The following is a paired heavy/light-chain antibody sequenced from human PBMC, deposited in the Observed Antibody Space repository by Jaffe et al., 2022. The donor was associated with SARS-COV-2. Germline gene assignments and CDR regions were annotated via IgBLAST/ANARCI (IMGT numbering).Light chain of an antibody. CDR2: WAS. CDR1: QSVLYSDNNKNY. J-gene: IGKJ1*01. Sequence: DIVMTQSPDSLAVSLGERATINCESSQSVLYSDNNKNYLAWYQQKPGQPPKLLLYWASTRESGVPDRFSGSGSGTDFTLTISSLQAEDVAVYYCQQYYSTPPTFGQGTKVEIK. CDR3: QQYYSTPPT. V-gene: IGKV4-1*01.
Heavy chain of an antibody. V-gene: IGHV3-48*01. CDR2: IGTVSTII. CDR3: GRGAVVRGVTNSNYYYMDV. D-gene: IGHD3-10*01. J-gene: IGHJ6*03. Sequence: EVQMVESGGTLVQPGGSLRLSCAASGFTFGSYGMNWVRQAPGKGLEWVSYIGTVSTIIYYSDSVKGRFTISRDNAKNSLYLQLNSLRAEDTAVYYCGRGAVVRGVTNSNYYYMDVWGKGTTVTVSS. CDR1: GFTFGSYG.